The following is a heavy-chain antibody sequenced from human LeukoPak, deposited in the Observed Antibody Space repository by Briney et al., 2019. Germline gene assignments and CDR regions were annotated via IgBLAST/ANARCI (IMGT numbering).Heavy chain of an antibody. V-gene: IGHV3-30*02. J-gene: IGHJ4*02. CDR2: IRYDGSNK. D-gene: IGHD2-21*02. Sequence: GGSLRLSCAASGFTFSSYGMHWVRQAPGKGLEWVAFIRYDGSNKYYADSVKGRFTISRDNSKNTLYLQMNSLRAEDTAVYYCAKDGAAYYGGDCYSHFDYWGQGTLVTVSS. CDR3: AKDGAAYYGGDCYSHFDY. CDR1: GFTFSSYG.